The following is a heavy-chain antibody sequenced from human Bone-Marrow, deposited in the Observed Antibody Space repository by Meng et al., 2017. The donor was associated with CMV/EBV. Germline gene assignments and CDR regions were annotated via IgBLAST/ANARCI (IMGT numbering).Heavy chain of an antibody. CDR3: ARGWLQLRALDY. J-gene: IGHJ4*02. CDR1: GYTFTSYD. D-gene: IGHD5-24*01. CDR2: MNPNRGNT. Sequence: ASVKVSCKASGYTFTSYDINWVRQASGQGLEWVGWMNPNRGNTAYAQKFQGRVTMTRDTSTSIAYMELSSLRSWDTAVYYCARGWLQLRALDYWGQGTLVTVSS. V-gene: IGHV1-8*01.